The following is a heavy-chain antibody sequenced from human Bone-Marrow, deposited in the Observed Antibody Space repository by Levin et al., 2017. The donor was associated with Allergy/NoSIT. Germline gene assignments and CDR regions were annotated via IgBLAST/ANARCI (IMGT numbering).Heavy chain of an antibody. V-gene: IGHV4-39*02. CDR1: NDSVSNKNSW. CDR2: IYYSGKT. J-gene: IGHJ4*02. CDR3: ARLSVGCSNGGCRRRFDL. D-gene: IGHD2-8*01. Sequence: KPSETLSLTCSVSNDSVSNKNSWWGWIRQPPGKGLEWIASIYYSGKTFYNPSLKSRVSISIDASKNDVSLKLTSGTASDTAFYYCARLSVGCSNGGCRRRFDLWGQGSLVTVSS.